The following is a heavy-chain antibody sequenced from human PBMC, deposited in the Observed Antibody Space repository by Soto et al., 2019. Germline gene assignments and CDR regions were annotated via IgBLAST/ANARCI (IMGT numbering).Heavy chain of an antibody. Sequence: EVQLLESGGDLVQPGGSLRLSCVVSGFTFTHYAMNWVRQAPGKGLEWVSAITGTDNTYYADSVQGRFTISRDSFESTIYLQMNSLKAEDTAVYYCAKVPWRSSRTGGFDYWGQGTLVTVSS. V-gene: IGHV3-23*01. D-gene: IGHD6-6*01. CDR1: GFTFTHYA. CDR3: AKVPWRSSRTGGFDY. CDR2: ITGTDNT. J-gene: IGHJ4*02.